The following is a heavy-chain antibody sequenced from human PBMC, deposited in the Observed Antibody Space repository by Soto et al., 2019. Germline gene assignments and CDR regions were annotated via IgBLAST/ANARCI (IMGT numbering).Heavy chain of an antibody. CDR3: ASGIQLWLRRINNGYSG. CDR1: GGTFSTYA. V-gene: IGHV1-69*12. CDR2: IIPMFGTA. J-gene: IGHJ4*02. D-gene: IGHD5-18*01. Sequence: VQLVQSGAEVKKHESSVKVSCKAPGGTFSTYAISWVRQAPGQGLEWMGGIIPMFGTANYAQRFQDRVTITADESTNTVYMELSSLRSEDTAVYFCASGIQLWLRRINNGYSGWGQGTLVTVSS.